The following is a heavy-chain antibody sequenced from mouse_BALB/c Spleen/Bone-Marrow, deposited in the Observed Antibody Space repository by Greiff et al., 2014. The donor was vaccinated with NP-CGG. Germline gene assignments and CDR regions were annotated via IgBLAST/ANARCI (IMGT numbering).Heavy chain of an antibody. CDR3: ARGGWDWYFDV. Sequence: QLQQSGPELVKPGASVKISCKASGYSFTGYYMHWVKQSHVKSLEWIGRINPYNGATSYNQNFKDKASLTVDKSSSTAYMELHSLTSEDSAVYYCARGGWDWYFDVWGAGTTVTVSS. V-gene: IGHV1-26*01. CDR2: INPYNGAT. CDR1: GYSFTGYY. J-gene: IGHJ1*01.